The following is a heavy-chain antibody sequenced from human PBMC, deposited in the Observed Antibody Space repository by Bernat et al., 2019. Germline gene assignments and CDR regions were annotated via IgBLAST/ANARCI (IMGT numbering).Heavy chain of an antibody. Sequence: QVQLVESGGGVVQPGRSLRLSCAASGFTFSSYCMHWVRQAPGKGLEWVAVIRYDGSNKYYADSVKGRFTISRDNSKNTLYLQMNSLRAEDTAVYYCARMAAAGSLFDYWGQGTLVTVSS. CDR2: IRYDGSNK. CDR1: GFTFSSYC. V-gene: IGHV3-33*08. J-gene: IGHJ4*02. CDR3: ARMAAAGSLFDY. D-gene: IGHD6-13*01.